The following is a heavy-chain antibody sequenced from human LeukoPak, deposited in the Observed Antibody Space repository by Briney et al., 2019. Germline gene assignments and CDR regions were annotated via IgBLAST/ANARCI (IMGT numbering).Heavy chain of an antibody. J-gene: IGHJ4*02. Sequence: ASVNVSCKASGYTFTGHYMHWVRQAPGQGLEWMGWINPNSGGTNYAQKFQGRVTMTRDTSISTAYMELSKLRSDDTAVYYCAREDPSGSYDWGQGTLVTVSS. D-gene: IGHD3-10*01. V-gene: IGHV1-2*02. CDR1: GYTFTGHY. CDR3: AREDPSGSYD. CDR2: INPNSGGT.